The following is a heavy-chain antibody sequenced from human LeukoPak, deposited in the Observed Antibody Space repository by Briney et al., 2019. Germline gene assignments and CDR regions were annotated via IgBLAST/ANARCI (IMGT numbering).Heavy chain of an antibody. CDR1: GYSISSGYY. CDR2: IYYSGST. D-gene: IGHD1-26*01. J-gene: IGHJ5*02. V-gene: IGHV4-38-2*01. CDR3: ARHHLAVGATNNWFDP. Sequence: SQTLSLTCAVSGYSISSGYYWGWIRQPPGKGLEWIGSIYYSGSTYYNPSLKSRVTISVDTSKNQFSLKLSSVTAADTAVYYCARHHLAVGATNNWFDPWGQGTLVTVSS.